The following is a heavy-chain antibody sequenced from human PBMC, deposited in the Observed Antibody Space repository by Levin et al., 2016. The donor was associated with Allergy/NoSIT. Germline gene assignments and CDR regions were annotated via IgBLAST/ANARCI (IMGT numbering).Heavy chain of an antibody. CDR3: ARHCGSLPFDY. V-gene: IGHV5-51*01. Sequence: VRQAPGKGLEWMGIIYPGDSDTRYSPSFQGQVTISADKSISTAYLQWSSLKASDTAMYYCARHCGSLPFDYWGQGTLVTVSS. J-gene: IGHJ4*02. CDR2: IYPGDSDT. D-gene: IGHD6-13*01.